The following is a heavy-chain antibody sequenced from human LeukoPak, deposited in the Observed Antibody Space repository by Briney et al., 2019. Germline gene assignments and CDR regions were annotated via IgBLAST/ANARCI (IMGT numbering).Heavy chain of an antibody. V-gene: IGHV3-48*01. Sequence: GGSLRLSCAASGFTFSSYSMNWVRQAPGKGLEWVSYISGYSSTIYYADSVKGRFTISRDNAKNSLYLQMNSLRAEDTAVYYCARDSPYGGIFDYWGQGTLVAVSS. CDR1: GFTFSSYS. CDR2: ISGYSSTI. CDR3: ARDSPYGGIFDY. J-gene: IGHJ4*02. D-gene: IGHD4-23*01.